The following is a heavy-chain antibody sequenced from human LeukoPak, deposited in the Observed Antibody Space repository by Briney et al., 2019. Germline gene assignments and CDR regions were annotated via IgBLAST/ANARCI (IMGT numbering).Heavy chain of an antibody. CDR3: ARASSDAFDI. CDR1: GGSISSSSYY. D-gene: IGHD2-2*01. CDR2: IYYSGST. Sequence: SETLSLTCTVSGGSISSSSYYWGWIRQPPGKGLEWIGSIYYSGSTYYNPSLKSRVTISVDTSKNQFSLKLSSVTAADTAVYYCARASSDAFDIWGQGTMVTVSS. J-gene: IGHJ3*02. V-gene: IGHV4-39*07.